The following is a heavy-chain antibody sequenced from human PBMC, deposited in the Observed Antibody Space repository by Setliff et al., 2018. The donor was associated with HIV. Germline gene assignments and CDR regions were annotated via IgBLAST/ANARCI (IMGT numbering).Heavy chain of an antibody. CDR1: GYSFTTYA. V-gene: IGHV1-18*01. CDR2: ISAYNGNT. Sequence: GASVKVSCKASGYSFTTYAISWVRQAPGQGLEWMGWISAYNGNTRYAESLQGRLSLTTDTSTSTAYMELRSLRSDDTAIYYCASERSGYPFYWGQGTRVTVSS. D-gene: IGHD5-12*01. J-gene: IGHJ4*02. CDR3: ASERSGYPFY.